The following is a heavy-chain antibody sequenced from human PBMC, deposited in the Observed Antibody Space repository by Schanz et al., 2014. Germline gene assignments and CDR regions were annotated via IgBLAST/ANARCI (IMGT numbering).Heavy chain of an antibody. D-gene: IGHD4-17*01. CDR1: RLTFANED. Sequence: EEQMVESGGGLVKPGGSLILSCAASRLTFANEDIHWVRQAPGKGLEWVSVISSRNEVFSIDSVRGRFTIFRDNAKNSLYLQMNSLRAEDTAVYYCARVRAYDYGAEAHGMDVWGHGTTVTFSS. V-gene: IGHV3-21*01. CDR2: ISSRNEV. CDR3: ARVRAYDYGAEAHGMDV. J-gene: IGHJ6*02.